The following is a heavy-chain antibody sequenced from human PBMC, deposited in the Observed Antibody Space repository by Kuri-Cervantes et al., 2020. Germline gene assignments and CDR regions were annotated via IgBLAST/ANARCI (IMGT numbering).Heavy chain of an antibody. Sequence: SETLSLTCAVYGASFSPYYWNWIRQPPGKGLEWIGEINHSGGTNYNPSLKSRVTMSVDTSKNQFSLHLTSLTAADTAMYYCARGRNGDTTSPPWGQGTPGTVPS. CDR2: INHSGGT. D-gene: IGHD1-14*01. CDR1: GASFSPYY. J-gene: IGHJ5*02. V-gene: IGHV4-34*01. CDR3: ARGRNGDTTSPP.